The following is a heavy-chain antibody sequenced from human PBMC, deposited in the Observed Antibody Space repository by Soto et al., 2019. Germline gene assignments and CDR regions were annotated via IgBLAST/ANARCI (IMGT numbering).Heavy chain of an antibody. D-gene: IGHD5-18*01. V-gene: IGHV1-69*13. CDR2: IIPKFGTT. Sequence: VKIWSAASGDHFSISAFSWIRQAPGQGLEWMGGIIPKFGTTNYAQKLQGRVTMTADETTSTMYLGLSSLRFEDTAVYYCARDRRGYSYGNIVYGGSDIWRQVTRFPASS. J-gene: IGHJ6*01. CDR3: ARDRRGYSYGNIVYGGSDI. CDR1: GDHFSISA.